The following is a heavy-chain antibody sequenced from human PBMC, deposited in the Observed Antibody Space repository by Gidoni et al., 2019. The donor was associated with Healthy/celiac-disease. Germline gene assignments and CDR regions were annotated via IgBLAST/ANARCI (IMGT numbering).Heavy chain of an antibody. Sequence: QVQLVQSGAEVKKPGASVKVSCQASGYTFTSYGISWVRQAPGQGLEWMGWISAYNGNTNYAQKLQGRVTMTTDTSTSTAYMELRSLRSDDTAVYYCARDAPPYIWGRVGPNFDYWGQGTLVTVSS. CDR1: GYTFTSYG. D-gene: IGHD3-16*01. V-gene: IGHV1-18*01. CDR3: ARDAPPYIWGRVGPNFDY. J-gene: IGHJ4*02. CDR2: ISAYNGNT.